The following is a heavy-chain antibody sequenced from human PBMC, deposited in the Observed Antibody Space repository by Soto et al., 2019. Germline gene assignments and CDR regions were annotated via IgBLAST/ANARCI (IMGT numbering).Heavy chain of an antibody. CDR1: GGSFSGYY. V-gene: IGHV4-34*01. CDR3: VRDKMTGLFDY. CDR2: INHSGST. J-gene: IGHJ4*02. D-gene: IGHD3-9*01. Sequence: QVQLQQWGAGLLKPSETLSLTCAVYGGSFSGYYWTWIRQPPGTGLEWIGEINHSGSTNYNPSLKSRVTISVDTSKNQFSLKLTSVTAADTAVYYCVRDKMTGLFDYWGQGTLVTVSS.